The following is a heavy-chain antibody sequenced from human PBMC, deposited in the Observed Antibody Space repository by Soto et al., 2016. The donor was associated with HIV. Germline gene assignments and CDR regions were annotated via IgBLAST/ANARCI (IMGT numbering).Heavy chain of an antibody. J-gene: IGHJ4*02. D-gene: IGHD5-12*01. V-gene: IGHV4-59*01. CDR3: ARGTSGYDWSGYYFDY. Sequence: QVQLQESGPGLVKPSETLSLTCTVSGGSISSDYWSWIRQPPGKGLEWIGYIYYSGSTNYNPSLKSRVTISIDTSKNQFSLRLSSVTAADTAVYYCARGTSGYDWSGYYFDYVGPGNPGSTVSS. CDR1: GGSISSDY. CDR2: IYYSGST.